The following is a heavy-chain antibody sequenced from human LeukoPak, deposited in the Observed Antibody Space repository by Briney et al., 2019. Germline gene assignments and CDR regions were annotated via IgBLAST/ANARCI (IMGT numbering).Heavy chain of an antibody. CDR3: ARVSYDSSGYYPSLDY. J-gene: IGHJ4*02. Sequence: SETLSLTCTVSGGSISSYYWSWIRQPPGKGLEWIGYIYYSGSTNYNPSLKSRVTISVDTSKNQFSLKLSSVTAADTAVYYCARVSYDSSGYYPSLDYWGQGTLVTVSS. CDR2: IYYSGST. V-gene: IGHV4-59*01. CDR1: GGSISSYY. D-gene: IGHD3-22*01.